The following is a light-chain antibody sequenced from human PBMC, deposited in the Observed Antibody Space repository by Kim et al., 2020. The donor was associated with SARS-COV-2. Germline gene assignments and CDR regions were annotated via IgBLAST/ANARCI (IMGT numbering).Light chain of an antibody. J-gene: IGLJ1*01. CDR2: EVS. CDR1: SSDIGTYNY. V-gene: IGLV2-23*02. Sequence: QSALTQPRSVSGSPGQSVTISCTGTSSDIGTYNYVSWYQQHPGKAPKLMIYEVSKRPSGVSNRFSGSKSGNTASLTISGLQAEDEADYYCCSYAGSSTWVFGTGTKVTVL. CDR3: CSYAGSSTWV.